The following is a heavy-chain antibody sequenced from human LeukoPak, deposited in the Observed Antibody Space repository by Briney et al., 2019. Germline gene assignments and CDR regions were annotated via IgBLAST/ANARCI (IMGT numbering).Heavy chain of an antibody. V-gene: IGHV4-61*02. CDR1: GGSISSGSYY. D-gene: IGHD3-10*01. Sequence: PSETLSLTCTVSGGSISSGSYYWRWIRQPAGKGLEWIGRIYTGGSTNYNPSLKSRVTISVDTSKNQFSLKLSSVTAADTAVYYCARGYGSGSYYGTYYYYYMDVWGKGTTVTVSS. J-gene: IGHJ6*03. CDR3: ARGYGSGSYYGTYYYYYMDV. CDR2: IYTGGST.